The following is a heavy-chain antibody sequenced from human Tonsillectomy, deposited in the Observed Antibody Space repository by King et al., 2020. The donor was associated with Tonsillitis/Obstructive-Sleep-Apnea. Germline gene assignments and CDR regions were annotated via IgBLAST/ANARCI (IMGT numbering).Heavy chain of an antibody. CDR1: GFIFDDYA. Sequence: VQLVESGGGLVQPGRSLRLSCEASGFIFDDYAMNWVRQVPGKGLEWVAGISWNSGSIDYADYVRGRFTISRDSAKNSLYLQMNSLRAEDTALCYCEKDTTYDFWSGFDYWGQRTLVTVAS. CDR2: ISWNSGSI. CDR3: EKDTTYDFWSGFDY. V-gene: IGHV3-9*01. J-gene: IGHJ4*02. D-gene: IGHD3-3*01.